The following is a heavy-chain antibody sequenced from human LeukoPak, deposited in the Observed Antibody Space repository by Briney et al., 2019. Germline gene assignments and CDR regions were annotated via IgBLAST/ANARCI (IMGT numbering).Heavy chain of an antibody. CDR3: ARDRGAYCSSTSCYYYYMDV. J-gene: IGHJ6*03. CDR1: GFTFDGYA. CDR2: ISYDGSNK. Sequence: TGGSLRLSCAASGFTFDGYAVHWVRQAPGKGLEWVAVISYDGSNKYYADSVKGRFTISRDNSKNTLYLQMNSLRAEDTAVYYCARDRGAYCSSTSCYYYYMDVWGKGTTVTVSS. D-gene: IGHD2-2*01. V-gene: IGHV3-30-3*01.